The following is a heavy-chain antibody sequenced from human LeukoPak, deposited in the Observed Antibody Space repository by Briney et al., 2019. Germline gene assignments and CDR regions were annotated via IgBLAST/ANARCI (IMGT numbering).Heavy chain of an antibody. D-gene: IGHD3-10*01. Sequence: GGSLRLSCAASGFTFSNYEMHWVSRAPGKGLEWVSYISSGGSTVYYADSVKGRFTVSRDNAKNSLYLQMSSLRAEDTAVYYCARGGSFVEYWGQGTLVSVSS. CDR2: ISSGGSTV. CDR1: GFTFSNYE. CDR3: ARGGSFVEY. V-gene: IGHV3-48*03. J-gene: IGHJ4*02.